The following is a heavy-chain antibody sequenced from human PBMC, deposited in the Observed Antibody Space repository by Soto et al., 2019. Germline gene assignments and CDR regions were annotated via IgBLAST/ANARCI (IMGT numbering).Heavy chain of an antibody. CDR3: ARPHYDSNTFYSFFDY. CDR1: GESFSGYY. V-gene: IGHV4-34*12. Sequence: SETLSLTCDVSGESFSGYYWSWIRQPPGKGLEWIGQIFHGGGTNYSPSLKSRVTISLDTSKNQFSLELTSVTAADTAVYYCARPHYDSNTFYSFFDYWGQGTLVTVSS. CDR2: IFHGGGT. D-gene: IGHD3-22*01. J-gene: IGHJ4*02.